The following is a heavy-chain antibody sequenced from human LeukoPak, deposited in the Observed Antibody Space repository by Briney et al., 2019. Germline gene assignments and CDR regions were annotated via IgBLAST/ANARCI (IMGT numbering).Heavy chain of an antibody. Sequence: GGSLRLSCAASGLTFSSYEMNWVRQAPGKGLEWVSYISSSGSTIYYADSVKGRFTISRDDAKNSLYLQMNSLRAEDTAVYYCAELGITMIGGVWGKGTTVTISS. D-gene: IGHD3-10*02. CDR2: ISSSGSTI. CDR1: GLTFSSYE. J-gene: IGHJ6*04. CDR3: AELGITMIGGV. V-gene: IGHV3-48*03.